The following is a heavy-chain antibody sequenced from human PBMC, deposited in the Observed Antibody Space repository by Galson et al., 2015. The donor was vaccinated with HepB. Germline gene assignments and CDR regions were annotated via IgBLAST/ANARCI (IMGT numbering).Heavy chain of an antibody. CDR2: ISAYNGNT. Sequence: SVKVSCKASGYTFTSYGISWVRQAPGQGLEWMGWISAYNGNTNYAQKLQGRVTMTTDTSTSTAYMELRSLRSDDTAVYYCARGGGYYHDSSGYYGGWFDPWGQGTLVTVSS. J-gene: IGHJ5*02. CDR1: GYTFTSYG. V-gene: IGHV1-18*04. CDR3: ARGGGYYHDSSGYYGGWFDP. D-gene: IGHD3-22*01.